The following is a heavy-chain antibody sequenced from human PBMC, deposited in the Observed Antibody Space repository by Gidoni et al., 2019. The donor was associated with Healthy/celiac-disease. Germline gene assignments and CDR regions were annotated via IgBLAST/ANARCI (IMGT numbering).Heavy chain of an antibody. D-gene: IGHD5-18*01. CDR1: GFTFSSYA. CDR3: AKDAHTALPPLNWFDP. J-gene: IGHJ5*02. Sequence: EVQLLESGGGLVQPGGSLRLSCAASGFTFSSYAMSWVRQTPGKGLEWVSAISGSGGSTYYADSVKGRFTISRDNSKNTLYLQMNSLRAEDTAVYYCAKDAHTALPPLNWFDPWGQGTLVTVSS. CDR2: ISGSGGST. V-gene: IGHV3-23*01.